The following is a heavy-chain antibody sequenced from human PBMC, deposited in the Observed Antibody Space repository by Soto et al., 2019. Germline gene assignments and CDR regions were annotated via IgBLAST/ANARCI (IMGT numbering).Heavy chain of an antibody. V-gene: IGHV3-23*01. CDR1: GFTFSSYA. J-gene: IGHJ6*02. D-gene: IGHD1-26*01. Sequence: GGSLRLSCAASGFTFSSYAMSWVRQAPGKGLEWVSGISGSGGSTNYADSVKGRFTISRDNSKNTLYLQMNSLRAEDTAVYYCAKESAGILPWEVPNYYYHYGMDVWGQGTTVTVSS. CDR2: ISGSGGST. CDR3: AKESAGILPWEVPNYYYHYGMDV.